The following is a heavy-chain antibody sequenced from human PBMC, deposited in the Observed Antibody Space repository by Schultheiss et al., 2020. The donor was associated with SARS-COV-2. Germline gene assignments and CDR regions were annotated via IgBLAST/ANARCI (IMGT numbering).Heavy chain of an antibody. V-gene: IGHV4-59*01. CDR2: IYYSGST. CDR1: GFTFSSYA. J-gene: IGHJ4*02. CDR3: AREGFDY. Sequence: GSLRLSCAASGFTFSSYAMSWVCQAPGKGLEWIGYIYYSGSTNYNPSLKSRVTISVDTSKNQFSLKLSSVTAADTAVYYCAREGFDYWGQGTLVTVSS.